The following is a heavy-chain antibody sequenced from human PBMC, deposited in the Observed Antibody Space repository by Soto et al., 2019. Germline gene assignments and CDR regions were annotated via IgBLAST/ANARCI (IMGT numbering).Heavy chain of an antibody. CDR3: VSGGDCNTWPSRDV. V-gene: IGHV1-18*01. CDR1: GYTFTRNG. J-gene: IGHJ6*02. Sequence: QVHLVQSGAEVKKPGASVNVSCKTSGYTFTRNGISWVRQAPGQGLEWMGWISPNSGNIKYAQKLQGRVIMTTETRTSTAYMALRSLRSDDRGVDYCVSGGDCNTWPSRDVLGLGTAVTVSS. CDR2: ISPNSGNI. D-gene: IGHD2-15*01.